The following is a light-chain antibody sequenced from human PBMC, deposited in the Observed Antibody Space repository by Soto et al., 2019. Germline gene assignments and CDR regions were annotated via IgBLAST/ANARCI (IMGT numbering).Light chain of an antibody. Sequence: QSVLTQPPSVSESPGQSVTISCTGTSSDVGSYNSVSWYQQSPGTVPKLMIYEFSNRPSGVPDRFSGSKSGNTASLTISGLQAEDEADYYCSSYTTSNTNVFGTGTKLTVL. J-gene: IGLJ1*01. V-gene: IGLV2-18*02. CDR3: SSYTTSNTNV. CDR1: SSDVGSYNS. CDR2: EFS.